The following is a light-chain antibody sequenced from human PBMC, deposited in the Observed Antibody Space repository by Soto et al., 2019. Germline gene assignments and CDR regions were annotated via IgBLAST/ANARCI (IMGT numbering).Light chain of an antibody. J-gene: IGKJ3*01. V-gene: IGKV3-15*01. Sequence: EIVMTQSPGTLSVSPGERATLSCRASQSVRSNLAWYQQKPGQAPRLLIYEASTRATGIPARFSGSGSGTEFTLTISSLQSEDFAVYHWQQYNNWPPVTVGPGTKVDIK. CDR1: QSVRSN. CDR3: QQYNNWPPVT. CDR2: EAS.